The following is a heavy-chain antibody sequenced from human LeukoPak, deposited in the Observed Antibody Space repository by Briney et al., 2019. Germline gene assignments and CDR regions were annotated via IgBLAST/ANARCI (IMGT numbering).Heavy chain of an antibody. CDR2: ISSSSSYI. V-gene: IGHV3-21*01. CDR3: ARDLPYYYEKNAFDI. CDR1: GFTFSSYS. D-gene: IGHD3-22*01. J-gene: IGHJ3*02. Sequence: PGGSLRLSCAASGFTFSSYSMNWVRQAPGKGLEWVSSISSSSSYIYYADSVKGRFTISRDNAKNSLYLQMNSLRAEDTAVYYCARDLPYYYEKNAFDIWGQGTMVTVSS.